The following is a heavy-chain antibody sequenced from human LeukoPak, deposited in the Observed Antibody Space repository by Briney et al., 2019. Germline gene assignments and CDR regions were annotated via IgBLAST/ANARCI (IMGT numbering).Heavy chain of an antibody. CDR3: ARVPNQSKYSIGNY. Sequence: SETLSLTCTVSGGSISSGGYYWSWIRQHPGKGLEWIGYIYHGGSTYYNPSLKSRVTISVDTSKNQFSLKLSSVTAADTAVYYCARVPNQSKYSIGNYWGQGTLVTVSS. CDR1: GGSISSGGYY. J-gene: IGHJ4*02. D-gene: IGHD1-14*01. V-gene: IGHV4-31*03. CDR2: IYHGGST.